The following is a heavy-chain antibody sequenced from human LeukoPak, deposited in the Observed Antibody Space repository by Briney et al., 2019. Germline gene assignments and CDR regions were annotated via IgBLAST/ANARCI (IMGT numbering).Heavy chain of an antibody. CDR2: IYHSGST. V-gene: IGHV4-4*02. D-gene: IGHD3-10*01. J-gene: IGHJ4*02. CDR3: ARIIVRGDPVVYDDY. CDR1: GGSISSSNW. Sequence: SETLSLTCAVSGGSISSSNWWSWVRQPPGKGLEWIGEIYHSGSTNYNPSLKSRVTISVDKSKNQFSLKLSSVTAADTAVYYCARIIVRGDPVVYDDYWGQGTLVTVSS.